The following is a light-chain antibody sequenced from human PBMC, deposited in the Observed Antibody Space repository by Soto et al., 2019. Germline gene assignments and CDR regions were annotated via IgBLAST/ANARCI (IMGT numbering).Light chain of an antibody. V-gene: IGKV3-15*01. CDR1: QSVRSN. Sequence: VITQSPATLSVSPEERATLSCRASQSVRSNLAWYQQKPGQSPRLLIYGASTRATGIPARFSGSGSGTQFTLTISSLQSEDFAVYYCQQYNNSPPAWTFGQGTKVDI. J-gene: IGKJ1*01. CDR3: QQYNNSPPAWT. CDR2: GAS.